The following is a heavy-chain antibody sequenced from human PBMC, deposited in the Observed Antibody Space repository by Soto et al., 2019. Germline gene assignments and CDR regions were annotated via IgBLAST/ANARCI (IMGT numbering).Heavy chain of an antibody. J-gene: IGHJ3*02. V-gene: IGHV4-31*03. CDR3: ARDAPYGSGREDAFDI. D-gene: IGHD3-10*01. CDR1: GGSISSGGYY. CDR2: IYYSGST. Sequence: PSETLSLTCTVSGGSISSGGYYWSWILQHPGKGLEWIVYIYYSGSTYYNPSLKSRVTISVDTSKNQFSLKLSSVTAADTAVYYCARDAPYGSGREDAFDIWGQGTMVTVSS.